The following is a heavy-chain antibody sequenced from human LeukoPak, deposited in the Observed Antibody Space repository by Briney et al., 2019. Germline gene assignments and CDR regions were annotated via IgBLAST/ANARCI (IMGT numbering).Heavy chain of an antibody. Sequence: KGLEWMGIIYPGDSDTRYTPSFMGQVTISADKSTNTAYLQWSSLEASDTAIYFCARHEDLSSPFDYWGQGTLVTVSS. CDR2: IYPGDSDT. D-gene: IGHD2-2*01. CDR3: ARHEDLSSPFDY. V-gene: IGHV5-51*01. J-gene: IGHJ4*02.